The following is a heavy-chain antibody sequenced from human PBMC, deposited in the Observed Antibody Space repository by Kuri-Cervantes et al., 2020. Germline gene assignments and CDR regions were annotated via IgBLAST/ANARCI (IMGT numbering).Heavy chain of an antibody. CDR3: ARATRGSDSLWWGYFYMDV. V-gene: IGHV4-38-2*02. D-gene: IGHD2-8*02. Sequence: ESLKISCTVSGYPISNDYHWGWIRQPPGKGLEWIGSLYQIGRTYYNPSFKSRVVISLDTSKNQFSLKLNPVTAADTGVYYCARATRGSDSLWWGYFYMDVWGKGTTVTVSS. J-gene: IGHJ6*03. CDR1: GYPISNDYH. CDR2: LYQIGRT.